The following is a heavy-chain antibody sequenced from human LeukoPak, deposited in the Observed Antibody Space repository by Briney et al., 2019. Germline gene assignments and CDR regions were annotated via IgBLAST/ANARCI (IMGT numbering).Heavy chain of an antibody. V-gene: IGHV3-7*01. Sequence: PGGSLRLSCLASGFTFSNSRMTWVRQAPGKGLEWVANIKEDGSDKQYGDSVKGRFTISSDNAEKSVFLQMDGLRAEDTAVYYCARVDMVRGVIIGIYYYYGMDVWGQGTTVTVSS. J-gene: IGHJ6*02. CDR3: ARVDMVRGVIIGIYYYYGMDV. CDR2: IKEDGSDK. CDR1: GFTFSNSR. D-gene: IGHD3-10*01.